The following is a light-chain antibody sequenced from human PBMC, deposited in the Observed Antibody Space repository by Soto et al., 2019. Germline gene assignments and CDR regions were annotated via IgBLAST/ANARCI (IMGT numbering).Light chain of an antibody. CDR2: EVN. J-gene: IGLJ1*01. V-gene: IGLV2-14*01. CDR3: SSFTSTSTYV. Sequence: QSVLTQPASVSGSPGQSITISCTGTSSDVGGCDCVSWYQHHPGKAPRLMIYEVNNRPSGVSHRFSGSKSGNTASLTISGLQAEDEADYYCSSFTSTSTYVFGTGTKLTVL. CDR1: SSDVGGCDC.